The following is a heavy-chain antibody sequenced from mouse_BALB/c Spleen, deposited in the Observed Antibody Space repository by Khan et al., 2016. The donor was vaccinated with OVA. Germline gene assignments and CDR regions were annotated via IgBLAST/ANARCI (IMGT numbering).Heavy chain of an antibody. CDR3: ARAGYSPWFAY. J-gene: IGHJ3*01. CDR2: IDPENGNT. CDR1: GFNIKDYN. Sequence: VQLKQSGAELVRPGALVKLSCKASGFNIKDYNIHWVKQRPEQGLEWIGWIDPENGNTIYDPKFQGKANITEDTSSNTAYLHISSLTSEDTAVYYCARAGYSPWFAYWGQGTLVTVSA. D-gene: IGHD2-3*01. V-gene: IGHV14-1*02.